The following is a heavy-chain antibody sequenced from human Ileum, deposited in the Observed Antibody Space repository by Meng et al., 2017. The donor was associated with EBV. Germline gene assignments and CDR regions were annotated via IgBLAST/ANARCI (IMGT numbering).Heavy chain of an antibody. Sequence: QITWKESGPTLVKPTQTLTLTCIFSGFSLNTSGVGVGWIRQPPGKALEWLALVYWDDDKRYSPSLERRLTITKDTSKNQVVLTMTNMDPLDTATYYCAHEEDWRIDYWGQGTLVTVSS. D-gene: IGHD3/OR15-3a*01. CDR1: GFSLNTSGVG. CDR2: VYWDDDK. V-gene: IGHV2-5*02. CDR3: AHEEDWRIDY. J-gene: IGHJ4*02.